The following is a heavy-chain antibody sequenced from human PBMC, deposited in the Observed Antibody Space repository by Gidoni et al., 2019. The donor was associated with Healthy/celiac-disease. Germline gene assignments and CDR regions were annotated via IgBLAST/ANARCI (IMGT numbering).Heavy chain of an antibody. V-gene: IGHV3-30*18. D-gene: IGHD6-19*01. J-gene: IGHJ4*02. Sequence: QVQLVESGGGVVKPGRSLRLSCAASGFPFSSYGMHWVRQAPGKGLEWVALISYDGSNKYYADSVKGRFTISRDNSKNTLYLQMNSLRAEDTAVYYCAKDVFMGIAVAGTFWGQGTLVTVSS. CDR2: ISYDGSNK. CDR1: GFPFSSYG. CDR3: AKDVFMGIAVAGTF.